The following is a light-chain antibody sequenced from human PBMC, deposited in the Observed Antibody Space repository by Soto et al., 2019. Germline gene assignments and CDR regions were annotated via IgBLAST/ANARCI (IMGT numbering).Light chain of an antibody. Sequence: QSVLTQPPSASGSPGQSVTISCTGTSSDVGGYNYVSWYQQHPGKAPKLILYEVTKRPSGVPDRFSGSKSGNTASLTVSGLQAEDEADYYCSSYAGSTYVFGTVTKLTVL. CDR2: EVT. CDR1: SSDVGGYNY. J-gene: IGLJ1*01. V-gene: IGLV2-8*01. CDR3: SSYAGSTYV.